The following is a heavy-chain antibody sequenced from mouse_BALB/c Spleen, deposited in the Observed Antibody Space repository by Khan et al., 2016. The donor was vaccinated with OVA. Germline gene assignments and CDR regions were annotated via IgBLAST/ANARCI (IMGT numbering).Heavy chain of an antibody. Sequence: QIQLVQSGPELKKPGETVKISCKASGYTFTNYGMNWVKQAPGKGLKWMGWINTYSGEPTYADDFKGRSAFSLETSASTAYLQIKNHKNEDAATYFGARANSYWYFDVWGAGTTVTVSS. CDR1: GYTFTNYG. D-gene: IGHD4-1*02. V-gene: IGHV9-3-1*01. J-gene: IGHJ1*01. CDR2: INTYSGEP. CDR3: ARANSYWYFDV.